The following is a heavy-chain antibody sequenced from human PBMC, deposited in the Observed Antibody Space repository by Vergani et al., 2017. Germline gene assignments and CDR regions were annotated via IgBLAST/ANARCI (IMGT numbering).Heavy chain of an antibody. Sequence: VQLVESGGGLVQPGGSLRLSCAASGFTFSSYWMSWIRQAPGKGLEWVSYISSSVSTIYYADSVKGRFTISRDNAKNSLYLQMNSLRAEDTAVYYCASHSGARNLGPRAPLWGQGTMVTVSS. CDR2: ISSSVSTI. V-gene: IGHV3-11*01. CDR1: GFTFSSYW. CDR3: ASHSGARNLGPRAPL. D-gene: IGHD6-25*01. J-gene: IGHJ3*01.